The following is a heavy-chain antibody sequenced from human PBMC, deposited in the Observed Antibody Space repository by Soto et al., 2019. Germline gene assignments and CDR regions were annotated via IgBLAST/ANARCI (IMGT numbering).Heavy chain of an antibody. CDR1: GYSFTSYW. CDR3: ARPSKYCSITKSYAV. D-gene: IGHD3-10*01. Sequence: GESLKISCKGSGYSFTSYWISLVRQMPGKGLEWMGRIDPSDSYTNYSPSFQGHVTISADKSISTAYLQWSSLKASDTAIIYCARPSKYCSITKSYAVCSLGTTVTVTS. CDR2: IDPSDSYT. J-gene: IGHJ6*02. V-gene: IGHV5-10-1*01.